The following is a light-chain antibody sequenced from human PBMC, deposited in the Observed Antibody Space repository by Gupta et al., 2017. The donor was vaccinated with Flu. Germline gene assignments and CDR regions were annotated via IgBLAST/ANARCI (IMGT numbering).Light chain of an antibody. J-gene: IGKJ4*01. Sequence: DIQMTQSPSSVSASVGDRVTITFRASQGISSWLAWYQQKPGKAPKLLIYAASSFQSGVTSRFSGSGYETDFTLTSSSRQNENCANYYGQHYTSFITFGRGTKVEIK. CDR1: QGISSW. CDR3: QHYTSFIT. V-gene: IGKV1D-12*01. CDR2: AAS.